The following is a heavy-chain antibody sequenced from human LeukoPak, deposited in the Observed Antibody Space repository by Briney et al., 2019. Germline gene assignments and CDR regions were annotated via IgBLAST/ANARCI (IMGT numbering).Heavy chain of an antibody. Sequence: SETLSLTCTVSGGSISSSSYYWGWIRQPPGKGLEWIGSIYYSGSTYYNPSLKSRVTISVDTSKNQFSLKLSSVTAADTAVYYCARYCSGGSCADYNWFDPRGQGTLVTVSS. J-gene: IGHJ5*02. V-gene: IGHV4-39*07. CDR1: GGSISSSSYY. D-gene: IGHD2-15*01. CDR2: IYYSGST. CDR3: ARYCSGGSCADYNWFDP.